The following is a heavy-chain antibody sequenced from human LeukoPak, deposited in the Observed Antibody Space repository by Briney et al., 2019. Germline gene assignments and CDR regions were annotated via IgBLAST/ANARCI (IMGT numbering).Heavy chain of an antibody. D-gene: IGHD6-13*01. CDR1: GFTFSGYT. Sequence: SGGSLRLSCEASGFTFSGYTMNWVRQAPGKGLEWVTAISSSSGNVYYADSVKGRFTISRDNSKNTLYLQMNSLRAEDTAVYYCAREVGAAAAQRDHYYYYYGMDVWGQGTTVTVSS. J-gene: IGHJ6*02. CDR2: ISSSSGNV. V-gene: IGHV3-21*01. CDR3: AREVGAAAAQRDHYYYYYGMDV.